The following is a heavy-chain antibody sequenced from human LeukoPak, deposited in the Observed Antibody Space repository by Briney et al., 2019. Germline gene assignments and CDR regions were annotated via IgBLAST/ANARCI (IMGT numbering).Heavy chain of an antibody. CDR3: ARYLSGTAFEL. D-gene: IGHD6-25*01. J-gene: IGHJ3*01. CDR2: VYYTWRT. CDR1: GGSVSSGSYY. V-gene: IGHV4-61*01. Sequence: PSETLSLTCTVSGGSVSSGSYYWSWIRQPPGKGLEWTACVYYTWRTNYNPSIRSRVTISVDTSKNQFFLNLSSVTAAATAIYFCARYLSGTAFELWGQGTMVTVSS.